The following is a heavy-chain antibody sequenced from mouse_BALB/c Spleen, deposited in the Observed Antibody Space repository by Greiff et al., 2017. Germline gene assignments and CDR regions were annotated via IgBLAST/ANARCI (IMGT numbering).Heavy chain of an antibody. J-gene: IGHJ3*01. V-gene: IGHV3-6*02. CDR3: ARAPAYWGFAY. CDR1: GYSITSGYY. CDR2: ISYDGSN. Sequence: EVKLLESGPGLVKPSQSLSLTCSVTGYSITSGYYWNWIRQFPGNKLEWMGYISYDGSNNYNPSLKNRISITRDTSKNQFFLKLNSVTTEDTATYYCARAPAYWGFAYWGQGTLVTVSA. D-gene: IGHD2-10*01.